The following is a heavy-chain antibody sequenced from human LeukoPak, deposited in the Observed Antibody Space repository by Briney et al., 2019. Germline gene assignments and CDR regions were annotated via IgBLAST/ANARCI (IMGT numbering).Heavy chain of an antibody. CDR1: GASISGSGFY. CDR3: AKSGGYGLIDY. V-gene: IGHV4-39*01. J-gene: IGHJ4*02. CDR2: IYYSGSA. Sequence: PSETLSLTCTVSGASISGSGFYWGWIRQPPGKGLEWIGNIYYSGSAYYNASLESRVTISIDTSKNQFSLKLNSVTAADTAMYYCAKSGGYGLIDYWGQGTLVTASS. D-gene: IGHD1-26*01.